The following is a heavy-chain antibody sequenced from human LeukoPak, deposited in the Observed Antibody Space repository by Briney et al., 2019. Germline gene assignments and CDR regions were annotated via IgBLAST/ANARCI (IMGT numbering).Heavy chain of an antibody. V-gene: IGHV3-66*02. CDR1: GFSVSSNY. CDR3: ARDRVVVVPAAIWFDP. J-gene: IGHJ5*02. Sequence: GGSLRLSCAASGFSVSSNYMSWVRQAPGKGLEWVSVIYSGGSIYYADSVKGRFTISRDNSKNTLYLQMNSLRGEDTAVYYCARDRVVVVPAAIWFDPWGQGTLVTVSS. CDR2: IYSGGSI. D-gene: IGHD2-2*01.